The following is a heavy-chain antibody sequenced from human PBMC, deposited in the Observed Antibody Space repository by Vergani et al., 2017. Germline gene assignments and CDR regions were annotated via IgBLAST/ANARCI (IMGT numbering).Heavy chain of an antibody. D-gene: IGHD3-16*02. CDR1: GYTFTSYG. CDR2: ISAYNGNT. J-gene: IGHJ6*03. V-gene: IGHV1-18*04. CDR3: ARETVVTSWDGYRFHYMDV. Sequence: QVQLVQSGAEVKKPGASVKVSCKASGYTFTSYGISWVRQAPGQGLEWMGWISAYNGNTNYAQKLQGRVTMTTDTSTSTAYMELRSLRSDDTAVYYCARETVVTSWDGYRFHYMDVWGKGTTVTVSS.